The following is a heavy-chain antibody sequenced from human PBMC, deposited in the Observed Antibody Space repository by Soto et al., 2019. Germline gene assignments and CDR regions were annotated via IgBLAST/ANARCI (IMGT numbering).Heavy chain of an antibody. V-gene: IGHV3-21*01. CDR3: TRDASRDSSARGWFDP. CDR1: GFTFRSFT. D-gene: IGHD6-13*01. Sequence: PGGSLRLSCAASGFTFRSFTMNWVRRAPGKGLEWVSTISSNSAYISYTDALRGRFTISRDNAKNSLHLQMNSLRAEDTAVYYCTRDASRDSSARGWFDPWGPGTLVTVSS. J-gene: IGHJ5*02. CDR2: ISSNSAYI.